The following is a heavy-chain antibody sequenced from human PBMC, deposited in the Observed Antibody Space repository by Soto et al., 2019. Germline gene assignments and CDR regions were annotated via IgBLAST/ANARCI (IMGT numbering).Heavy chain of an antibody. V-gene: IGHV1-3*01. CDR3: AKDGRLSLQLYYYGMDV. CDR2: INAGNGNT. J-gene: IGHJ6*02. CDR1: GYTFTSYA. Sequence: GASVKVSCKASGYTFTSYAMHWVRQAPGQRLEWMGWINAGNGNTKYSQKFQGRVTITRDTSASTAYMELSSLRSEDTAVYYCAKDGRLSLQLYYYGMDVWGQGTTVTVSS. D-gene: IGHD1-1*01.